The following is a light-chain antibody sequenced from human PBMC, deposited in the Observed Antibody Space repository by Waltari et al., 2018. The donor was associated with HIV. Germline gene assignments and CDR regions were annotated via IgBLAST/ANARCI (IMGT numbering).Light chain of an antibody. Sequence: DIQMPQSHSSLSASVGDRVTITCQASQDISNHLNWYQQKPGKAPKFLIYDVSNLEIGVPSRFSGSGSGTDFTFTISSLQPEDIATYYCHQYDNLPPTFGPGTKVDIK. V-gene: IGKV1-33*01. CDR3: HQYDNLPPT. J-gene: IGKJ3*01. CDR1: QDISNH. CDR2: DVS.